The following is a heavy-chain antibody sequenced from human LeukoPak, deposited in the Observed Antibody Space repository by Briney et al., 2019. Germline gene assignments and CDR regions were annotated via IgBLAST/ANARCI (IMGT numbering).Heavy chain of an antibody. Sequence: GASVKVSCKASGGTFSSYAISWVRQAPGQGLEWMGGIIPIFGTANYAQKFQGRVTITADESTSTAYMELSSLRSEDTAVYYCARDQSVVTAIPIYNWFDPWGQGTLVTVSS. CDR2: IIPIFGTA. J-gene: IGHJ5*02. CDR3: ARDQSVVTAIPIYNWFDP. V-gene: IGHV1-69*13. D-gene: IGHD2-21*02. CDR1: GGTFSSYA.